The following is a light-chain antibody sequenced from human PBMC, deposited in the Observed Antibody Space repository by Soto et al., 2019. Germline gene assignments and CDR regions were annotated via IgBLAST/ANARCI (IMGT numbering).Light chain of an antibody. CDR1: QSVSSY. CDR2: DAS. CDR3: QQYGSSGT. V-gene: IGKV3-11*01. J-gene: IGKJ1*01. Sequence: EIVVTQSPATLSLSPGERATLSCRASQSVSSYLAWYQQKPGQAPRLLIYDASNRATGIPARFGGSGSGTDFTLTISSLEAEDFAVYYCQQYGSSGTFGQGTKVDIK.